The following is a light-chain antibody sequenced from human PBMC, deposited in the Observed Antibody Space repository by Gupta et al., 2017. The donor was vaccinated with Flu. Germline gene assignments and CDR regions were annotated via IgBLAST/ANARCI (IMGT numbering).Light chain of an antibody. J-gene: IGLJ1*01. Sequence: QSVLTQPPSVSGAPGQRVTISCNGSSSNIGAGFDVHWFQHLPGTAPKLLINGDNNRPSGVPDRFSASKSGTSASLAITGLQAEDEADYYCQSYDSSLDGLYVFGTGTKVTVL. CDR1: SSNIGAGFD. V-gene: IGLV1-40*01. CDR2: GDN. CDR3: QSYDSSLDGLYV.